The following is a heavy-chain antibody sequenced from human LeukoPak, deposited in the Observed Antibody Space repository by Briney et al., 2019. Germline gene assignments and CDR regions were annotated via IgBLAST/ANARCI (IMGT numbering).Heavy chain of an antibody. CDR3: ARAALVGATTISFDP. Sequence: SETLSLTCTVSSGSISGYYWSWIRQPAGKGLEWIGRIYTSGSTNYNPSLKSRVTMSVDTSKNQFSLNLTSVTAADTAVYYCARAALVGATTISFDPWGQGTLVTVSS. CDR1: SGSISGYY. CDR2: IYTSGST. D-gene: IGHD1-26*01. J-gene: IGHJ5*02. V-gene: IGHV4-4*07.